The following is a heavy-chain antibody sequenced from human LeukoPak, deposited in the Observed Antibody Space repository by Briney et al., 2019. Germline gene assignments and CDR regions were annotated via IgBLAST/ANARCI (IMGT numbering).Heavy chain of an antibody. V-gene: IGHV3-21*01. CDR3: ARDGLLYFGELDF. J-gene: IGHJ4*02. D-gene: IGHD3-10*01. CDR2: IRSDSSYI. Sequence: GGSLRLSCAASGFTFSSYAMHWVRQAPGKGLEWVSSIRSDSSYIYYADSVKGRFTISRDNAKSSLHLQMNSLRAEDTAVYYCARDGLLYFGELDFWGQGTLVTVSS. CDR1: GFTFSSYA.